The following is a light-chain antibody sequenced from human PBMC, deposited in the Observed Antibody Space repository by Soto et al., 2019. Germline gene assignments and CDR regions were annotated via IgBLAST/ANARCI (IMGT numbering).Light chain of an antibody. V-gene: IGKV1-5*01. Sequence: TLSASVGARVTITCRASHNIERWMAWYQQKRGRAPSLLIFDATTLHSGVPSRFSGGGSGTEFTLTINGLQPDDFATYYCQQFAKSSTFGQGTKVDIK. CDR3: QQFAKSST. CDR2: DAT. J-gene: IGKJ1*01. CDR1: HNIERW.